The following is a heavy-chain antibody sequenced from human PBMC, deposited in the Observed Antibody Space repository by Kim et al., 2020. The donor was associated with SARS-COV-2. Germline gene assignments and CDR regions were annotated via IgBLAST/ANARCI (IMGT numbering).Heavy chain of an antibody. Sequence: GGSLRLSCAASGFTFSSYEMNWVRQAPGKGLEWVSYISSSGSTIYYADSVKGRFTISRDNAKNSLYLQMNSLRAEDTAVYYCARDRFGYSSGLDDYWGQGTLVTVSS. CDR3: ARDRFGYSSGLDDY. D-gene: IGHD6-19*01. CDR1: GFTFSSYE. CDR2: ISSSGSTI. J-gene: IGHJ4*02. V-gene: IGHV3-48*03.